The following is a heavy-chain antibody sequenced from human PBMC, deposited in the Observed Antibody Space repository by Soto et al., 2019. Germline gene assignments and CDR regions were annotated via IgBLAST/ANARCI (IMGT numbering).Heavy chain of an antibody. Sequence: EVQLLESGGGLVQPGGSLRLSCAASGFTFSSYAMSWVRQAPGKGLEWVSAISGSGGSTYYADSVKGRFTISRDNSKNSLYLQMNSLRAEETAVYYCAKIHHSSSWYVDAFDIWGQGKRVTVSS. CDR2: ISGSGGST. V-gene: IGHV3-23*01. CDR1: GFTFSSYA. D-gene: IGHD6-13*01. CDR3: AKIHHSSSWYVDAFDI. J-gene: IGHJ3*02.